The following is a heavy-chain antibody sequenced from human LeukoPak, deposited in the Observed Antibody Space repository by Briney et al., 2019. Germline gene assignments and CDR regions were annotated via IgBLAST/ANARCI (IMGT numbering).Heavy chain of an antibody. CDR3: AGGAPTHYYDSSGPFDY. CDR1: GGSISSYY. J-gene: IGHJ4*02. Sequence: SETLSLTCTVSGGSISSYYWSWIRQPPGKGLEWIGYIYYSGSTNYNPSLKSRVTISVGTSKNQFSLKLSSVTAADTAVYYCAGGAPTHYYDSSGPFDYWGQGTLVTVSS. CDR2: IYYSGST. D-gene: IGHD3-22*01. V-gene: IGHV4-59*01.